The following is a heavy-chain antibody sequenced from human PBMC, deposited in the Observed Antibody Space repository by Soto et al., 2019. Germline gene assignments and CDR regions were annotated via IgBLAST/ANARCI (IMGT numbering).Heavy chain of an antibody. Sequence: QVQLVQSGPEVKKPGTSVKVSCKASGYTFTSHGISWVRQAPGQGLEWMGWIRPYSGHTNYTQKLQDRVTMTTDTSTGTAYMELRRLRSDDTAVCYCARVVEQWLVFYYFEYWGQGTLVTVSS. CDR2: IRPYSGHT. V-gene: IGHV1-18*04. J-gene: IGHJ4*02. CDR3: ARVVEQWLVFYYFEY. D-gene: IGHD6-19*01. CDR1: GYTFTSHG.